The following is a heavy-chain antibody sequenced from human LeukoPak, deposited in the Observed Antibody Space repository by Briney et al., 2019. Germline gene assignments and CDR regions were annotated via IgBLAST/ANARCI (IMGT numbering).Heavy chain of an antibody. D-gene: IGHD1-26*01. CDR1: GGSISSYY. CDR3: ARDGDSGSYIDY. Sequence: SETLSLTRTVSGGSISSYYWSWIRQPAGKGLEWIGRIYTSGSTNYNPSLKSRVTMSVDTSKNQFSLKLSSVTAADTAVYYCARDGDSGSYIDYWGQGTLVTVSS. J-gene: IGHJ4*02. CDR2: IYTSGST. V-gene: IGHV4-4*07.